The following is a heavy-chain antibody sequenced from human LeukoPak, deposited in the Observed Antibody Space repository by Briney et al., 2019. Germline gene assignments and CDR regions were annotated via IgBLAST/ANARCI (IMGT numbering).Heavy chain of an antibody. D-gene: IGHD3-3*01. CDR1: GFTFSGFY. J-gene: IGHJ3*02. V-gene: IGHV3-11*04. CDR3: ASSVLRFLEWSNDAFDI. Sequence: GGSLRLSCAASGFTFSGFYMTWIRQAPGKGLEWVSYISSSGSTKYHADSVKGRFTISRDNAKNSLYLQMNSLRAEDTAVYYCASSVLRFLEWSNDAFDIWGQGTMVTVSS. CDR2: ISSSGSTK.